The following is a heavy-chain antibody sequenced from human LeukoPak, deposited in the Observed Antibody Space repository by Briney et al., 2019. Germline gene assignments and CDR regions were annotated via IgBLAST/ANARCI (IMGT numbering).Heavy chain of an antibody. Sequence: PGGSLRLSCAASGFTFSSYAMSWVRQAPGKGLVWVSRINSDGSSTSYADSVKGRFTISRDNAKNTLYLQMNSLRAEDTAVYYCARDLVVPAASSNVAFDIWGQGTMVTVSS. CDR1: GFTFSSYA. V-gene: IGHV3-74*01. CDR3: ARDLVVPAASSNVAFDI. CDR2: INSDGSST. D-gene: IGHD2-2*01. J-gene: IGHJ3*02.